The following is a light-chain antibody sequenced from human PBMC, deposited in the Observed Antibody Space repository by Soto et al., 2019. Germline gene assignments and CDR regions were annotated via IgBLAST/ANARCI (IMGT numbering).Light chain of an antibody. V-gene: IGKV3-15*01. J-gene: IGKJ5*01. Sequence: EIVMTQSPATLSVSPGERAALSCRASQSVSSNLAWYQQKPGQAPRLLMYGASTRATGTPARFSGSGSGTEFTLTISSLQSEDFAVYYCQQFNNWPITFGPGTRLEMK. CDR2: GAS. CDR3: QQFNNWPIT. CDR1: QSVSSN.